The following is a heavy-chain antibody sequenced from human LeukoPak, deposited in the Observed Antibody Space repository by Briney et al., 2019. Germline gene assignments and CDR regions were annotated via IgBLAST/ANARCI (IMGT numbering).Heavy chain of an antibody. Sequence: SETLSLTCTVSGGSISSYYWSWIRQPPGKGLEWVGYIYYSGSTNYNPSLKSRVTISVDTSKNQFSLKLSSVNAADTAVYYCAREPAGRITMVPGVITRYGMDVWGQGTTVTVSS. D-gene: IGHD3-10*01. V-gene: IGHV4-59*01. J-gene: IGHJ6*02. CDR1: GGSISSYY. CDR2: IYYSGST. CDR3: AREPAGRITMVPGVITRYGMDV.